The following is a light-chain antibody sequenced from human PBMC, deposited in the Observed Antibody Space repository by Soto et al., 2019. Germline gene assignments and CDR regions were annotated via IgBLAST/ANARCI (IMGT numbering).Light chain of an antibody. Sequence: QSVLAQPSSVSGSPGQSITISCTGTSTDVGGYNYVSWYQHHPGKGPKLIIYEVNNRPSGVSDRFSGSKSGNKASLTISNLEAEDESDYYCGSYTGTDTPFVFGTGTKVTVL. V-gene: IGLV2-14*01. CDR3: GSYTGTDTPFV. J-gene: IGLJ1*01. CDR1: STDVGGYNY. CDR2: EVN.